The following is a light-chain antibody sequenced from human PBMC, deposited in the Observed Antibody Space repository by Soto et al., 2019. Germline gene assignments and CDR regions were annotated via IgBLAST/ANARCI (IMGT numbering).Light chain of an antibody. Sequence: EIVMTQSPATLSVSPGERATLSCRASQSVRSNLAWYQQKPGQAPRLLFYGASTRATGIPARFSGSGSGTEFTVTISSLQSEDFAIYYCQQYNNWPRTFGQGTKVDIK. V-gene: IGKV3D-15*01. CDR1: QSVRSN. J-gene: IGKJ1*01. CDR2: GAS. CDR3: QQYNNWPRT.